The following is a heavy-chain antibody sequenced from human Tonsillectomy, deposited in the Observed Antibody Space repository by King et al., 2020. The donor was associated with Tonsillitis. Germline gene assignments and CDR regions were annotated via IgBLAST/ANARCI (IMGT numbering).Heavy chain of an antibody. J-gene: IGHJ4*02. CDR3: ARQPRGSYSWLCAFDS. CDR2: IYYSGST. CDR1: NGSITSYY. V-gene: IGHV4-59*08. Sequence: QLQESGPGLVKPSETLSLTCTVSNGSITSYYWSWIRQPPGKGLEWIGYIYYSGSTNYDPSLKSRATISIDTSKNQFSLKLNFVTAADTAMYYCARQPRGSYSWLCAFDSWGQGTLVTVSS. D-gene: IGHD1-26*01.